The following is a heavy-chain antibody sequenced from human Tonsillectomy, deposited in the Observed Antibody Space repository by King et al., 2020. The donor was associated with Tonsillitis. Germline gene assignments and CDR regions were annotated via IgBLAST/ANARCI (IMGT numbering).Heavy chain of an antibody. Sequence: QLQESGPGLVKPSQTLSLTCTVSGGSISSGSYYWSWIRQPAGKGLEWIGRIYTSGSTNYNPSLKSRVTMSVDTSKNQFSLKLSSVTAADTAVYYCARDSSGWSGVYYYYYMDVWGKGTTVTVSS. CDR2: IYTSGST. CDR3: ARDSSGWSGVYYYYYMDV. V-gene: IGHV4-61*02. J-gene: IGHJ6*03. D-gene: IGHD6-19*01. CDR1: GGSISSGSYY.